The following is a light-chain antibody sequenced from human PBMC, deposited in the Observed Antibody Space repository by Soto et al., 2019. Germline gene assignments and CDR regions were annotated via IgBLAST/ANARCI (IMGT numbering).Light chain of an antibody. CDR2: GAS. CDR1: QGISSF. V-gene: IGKV1-9*01. CDR3: LQLNSFPIP. Sequence: IQLTQSPSSLSASVGDRVTITCRASQGISSFLAWYQQKPGKAPKLLLYGASTLQSGVPSRFSGSGSGTDFTLTIGSLQPEDFATYYCLQLNSFPIPFGPGTKVDIK. J-gene: IGKJ3*01.